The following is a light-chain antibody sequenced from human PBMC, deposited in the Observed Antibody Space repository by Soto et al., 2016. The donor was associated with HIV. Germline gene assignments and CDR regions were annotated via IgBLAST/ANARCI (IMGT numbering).Light chain of an antibody. CDR1: QSISSY. CDR3: QQLNRYPFT. Sequence: AIRMTQSPSSLSASTGDRVTITCRASQSISSYLAWYQQKPGKAPKLLIYDASTLQSGVPSRFSGSGSGTEFTLTISSLQPEDFATYYCQQLNRYPFTFGPGTKVDI. J-gene: IGKJ3*01. V-gene: IGKV1-8*01. CDR2: DAS.